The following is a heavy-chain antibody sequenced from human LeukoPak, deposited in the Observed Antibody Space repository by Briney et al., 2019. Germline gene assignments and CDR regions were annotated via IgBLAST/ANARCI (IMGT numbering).Heavy chain of an antibody. CDR1: GFTFRRYA. Sequence: GGSLRLACAASGFTFRRYAMNWVRQAPGKGLEWVAYVNAESTDILYADSVRGRFTISRDNAKNSLYLQMNSLRAEDRGVYYCARDTFEPLVIDFWGQGTLVTVSS. V-gene: IGHV3-21*05. CDR3: ARDTFEPLVIDF. CDR2: VNAESTDI. J-gene: IGHJ4*02. D-gene: IGHD6-13*01.